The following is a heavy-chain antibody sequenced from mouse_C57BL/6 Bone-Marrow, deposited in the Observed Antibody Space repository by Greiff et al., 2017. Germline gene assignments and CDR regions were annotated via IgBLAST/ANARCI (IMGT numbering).Heavy chain of an antibody. V-gene: IGHV1-22*01. Sequence: VQLQQSGPELVQPGASVTMSCKASGYTFTDYNMHWVHQSHGKSLEWLGYINPNNGGTSYNQKFKGKDTLTVNKSSSTANMELRSLTSEDSAVYYCASPRGAMDYWGQGTSVTVSA. J-gene: IGHJ4*01. CDR1: GYTFTDYN. CDR2: INPNNGGT. CDR3: ASPRGAMDY.